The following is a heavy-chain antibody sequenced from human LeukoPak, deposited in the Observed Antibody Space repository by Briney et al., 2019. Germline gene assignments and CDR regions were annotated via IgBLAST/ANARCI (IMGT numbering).Heavy chain of an antibody. CDR2: MNPNSGNT. CDR1: GYTFTSYA. V-gene: IGHV1-8*02. J-gene: IGHJ1*01. CDR3: ARTRSYSSSWYRYFQH. Sequence: ASVKVSCKASGYTFTSYAMNWVRQAPGQGLEWMGWMNPNSGNTGYAQKFQGRVTMTRNTSISTAYMELSSLRSEDTAVYYCARTRSYSSSWYRYFQHWGQGTLVTVSS. D-gene: IGHD6-13*01.